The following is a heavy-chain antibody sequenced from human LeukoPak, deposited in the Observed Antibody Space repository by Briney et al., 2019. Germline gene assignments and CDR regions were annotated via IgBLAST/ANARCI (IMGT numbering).Heavy chain of an antibody. V-gene: IGHV4-34*01. CDR2: INHSGST. D-gene: IGHD6-6*01. Sequence: SETLSLTCAVYGGSFSGYYWSWIRQPPGKGLEWIGEINHSGSTNYNPSLKSRVTISVDTSKNQFSLKLSSVTAADTAVYYCARAVIAARFNWFDPWGQGTLVTVSS. CDR3: ARAVIAARFNWFDP. CDR1: GGSFSGYY. J-gene: IGHJ5*02.